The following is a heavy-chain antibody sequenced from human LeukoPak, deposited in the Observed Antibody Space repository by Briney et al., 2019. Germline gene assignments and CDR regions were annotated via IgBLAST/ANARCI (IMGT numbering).Heavy chain of an antibody. CDR2: ISSSGNTI. CDR1: GLTLSTYS. V-gene: IGHV3-48*04. CDR3: ARRRDFDY. J-gene: IGHJ4*02. D-gene: IGHD6-6*01. Sequence: SGGSLRLSCAASGLTLSTYSMNWVRQAPGKGLEWVSHISSSGNTIYYADSVKGRFTISRDNAKNSLFLQMNSLRAEDTAVYYCARRRDFDYWGQGTLVAVSS.